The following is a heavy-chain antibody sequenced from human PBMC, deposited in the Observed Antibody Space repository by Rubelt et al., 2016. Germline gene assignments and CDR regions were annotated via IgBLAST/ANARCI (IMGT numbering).Heavy chain of an antibody. CDR1: GGSFSGYY. V-gene: IGHV4-34*01. Sequence: QVQLQQWGAGLLKPSETLSLTCAVYGGSFSGYYWSWIRQPPGKGLEWIGEINHSGRTNYHPSLKMLFTLYVDTSKKHLSLKRSSGTAADTAVDYGARGLRMQVVLTANPNWFDPWGQGTLVTVSS. CDR3: ARGLRMQVVLTANPNWFDP. D-gene: IGHD3-9*01. CDR2: INHSGRT. J-gene: IGHJ5*02.